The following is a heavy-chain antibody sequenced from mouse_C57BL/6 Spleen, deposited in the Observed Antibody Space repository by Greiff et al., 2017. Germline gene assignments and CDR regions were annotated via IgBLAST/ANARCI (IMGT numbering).Heavy chain of an antibody. Sequence: VQLQQSGAELVRPGASVKLSCTASGFNIKDDYMHWVKQRPEQGLEWIGWIDPENGDTEYAAKFQGKATITADTSSNTAYVQLSSLTSEDTAVYYCTTDDYDGGARDYWGQGTSVTVSS. CDR1: GFNIKDDY. CDR3: TTDDYDGGARDY. D-gene: IGHD2-4*01. CDR2: IDPENGDT. V-gene: IGHV14-4*01. J-gene: IGHJ4*01.